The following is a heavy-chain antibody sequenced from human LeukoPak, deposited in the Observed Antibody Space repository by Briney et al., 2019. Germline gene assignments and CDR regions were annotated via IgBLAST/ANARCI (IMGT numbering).Heavy chain of an antibody. J-gene: IGHJ4*02. CDR2: IIPIFGTA. CDR3: ARGRYSGYDSLDY. CDR1: GGTFSSYA. D-gene: IGHD5-12*01. Sequence: ASVKVSCKASGGTFSSYAISWVRQAPGQGLEWMGGIIPIFGTANYAQKFQGRVTITADESTSTAYMELSSLRSEDTAVYYCARGRYSGYDSLDYWGQGTLVTVSS. V-gene: IGHV1-69*13.